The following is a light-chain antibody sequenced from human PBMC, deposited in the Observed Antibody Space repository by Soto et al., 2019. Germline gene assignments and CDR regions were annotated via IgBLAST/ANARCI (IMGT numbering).Light chain of an antibody. Sequence: ETVMTQSPATLSVSPGERATLSCRASQNVNSNLAWYQQKPGRAPRLLIYAASTRAAGIPARFRGSGSGTEFILTISSLQSEDFAVYYCQHYDNWPPWTFGQGTKVDIK. CDR3: QHYDNWPPWT. CDR1: QNVNSN. CDR2: AAS. J-gene: IGKJ1*01. V-gene: IGKV3-15*01.